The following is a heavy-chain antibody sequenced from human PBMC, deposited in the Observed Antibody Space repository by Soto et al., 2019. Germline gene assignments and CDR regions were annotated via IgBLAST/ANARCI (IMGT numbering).Heavy chain of an antibody. CDR1: GYLFTAYS. Sequence: GASVKVSCKASGYLFTAYSMHWVRLAPGQGLEWMGWMNPNSGNTGYAQKFQGRVTMTRNTSISTAYMELSRLRSDDTAVYYCARSVDTAMVTGRDYYYGIDVWGQGTTVTVSS. CDR2: MNPNSGNT. CDR3: ARSVDTAMVTGRDYYYGIDV. V-gene: IGHV1-8*02. D-gene: IGHD5-18*01. J-gene: IGHJ6*02.